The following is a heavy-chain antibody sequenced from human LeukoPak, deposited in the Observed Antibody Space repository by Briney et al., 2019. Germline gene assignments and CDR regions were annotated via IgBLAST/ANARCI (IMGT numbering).Heavy chain of an antibody. D-gene: IGHD6-13*01. CDR2: ISYDGSNK. J-gene: IGHJ4*02. CDR3: ASDPGAGIAAAGTMGY. CDR1: GFTFSSYA. Sequence: GGSLRLSCAASGFTFSSYAMHWVRQAPGKGLEWVAVISYDGSNKYYADSVKGRFTISRDNSKNTLYLQMSSLRAEDTAVYYCASDPGAGIAAAGTMGYWGQGTLVTVSS. V-gene: IGHV3-30*04.